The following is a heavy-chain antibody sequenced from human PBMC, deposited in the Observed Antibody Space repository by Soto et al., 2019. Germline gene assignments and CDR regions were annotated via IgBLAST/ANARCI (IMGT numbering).Heavy chain of an antibody. V-gene: IGHV4-59*01. J-gene: IGHJ5*02. CDR1: GGSISSYY. CDR2: IYYSGST. CDR3: ARGLRT. Sequence: QVQLQESGPGLVKPSETLSLTCTVSGGSISSYYWSWIRQPPGKGLEWIGYIYYSGSTNYNPSLLSRLPPSVDTSKDQFSLKLSSGTAADPAVYYCARGLRTWGQGTLVTVSS. D-gene: IGHD4-17*01.